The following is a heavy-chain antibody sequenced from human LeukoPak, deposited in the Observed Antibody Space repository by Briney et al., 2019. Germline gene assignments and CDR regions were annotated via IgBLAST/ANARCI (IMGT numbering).Heavy chain of an antibody. J-gene: IGHJ4*02. CDR1: GFTFSSYG. CDR2: IRYDGSNR. Sequence: GGSLRLSCAASGFTFSSYGMHWVRQAPGKGLEWVAFIRYDGSNRYYADSVKGRFTISRDNSKNTLYLQMNSLRAEDTAVYYCAKASAMIVVVSKHFDYWGQGTLVTVSS. CDR3: AKASAMIVVVSKHFDY. V-gene: IGHV3-30*02. D-gene: IGHD3-22*01.